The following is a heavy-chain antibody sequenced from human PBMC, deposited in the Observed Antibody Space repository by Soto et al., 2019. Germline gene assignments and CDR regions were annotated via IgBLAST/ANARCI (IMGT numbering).Heavy chain of an antibody. Sequence: SEPLSLTCTVSGGSISSGDYYWSWIRQPPGKGLEWIGYIYYSGSTYYNPSLKSRVTISVDTSKNQFSLKLSSVTAADTAVYYCATIAGYSSSWYLGSAFDIWGQGTMVTVSS. CDR1: GGSISSGDYY. J-gene: IGHJ3*02. CDR3: ATIAGYSSSWYLGSAFDI. D-gene: IGHD6-13*01. CDR2: IYYSGST. V-gene: IGHV4-30-4*08.